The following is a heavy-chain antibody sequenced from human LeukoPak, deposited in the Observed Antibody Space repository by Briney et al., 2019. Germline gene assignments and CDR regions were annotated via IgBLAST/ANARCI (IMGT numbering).Heavy chain of an antibody. CDR2: INPNGGGT. CDR1: GYTFTNYY. V-gene: IGHV1-46*01. CDR3: ARAKRNAFDI. J-gene: IGHJ3*02. Sequence: GASVKVSCKAAGYTFTNYYMHWVRQAPGQGLEWMGIINPNGGGTSYAQKFQGRVTMTRDMSTSTVYMELSSLRYEDTAVYYCARAKRNAFDIWGQGTMVTVSS.